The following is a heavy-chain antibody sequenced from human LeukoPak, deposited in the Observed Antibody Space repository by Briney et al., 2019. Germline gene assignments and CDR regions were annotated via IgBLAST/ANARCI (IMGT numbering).Heavy chain of an antibody. J-gene: IGHJ4*02. V-gene: IGHV3-7*01. CDR1: GFTFSSYW. CDR2: IKQDGSEK. D-gene: IGHD3-10*01. Sequence: GGSLRLSCAPSGFTFSSYWMSWVRQAPGKGLEWVANIKQDGSEKYYVDSVKGRFTISRDNAKNSLYLQMNSLRAEDTAVYYCARARYGSGSWPLDYWGQGTLVTVSS. CDR3: ARARYGSGSWPLDY.